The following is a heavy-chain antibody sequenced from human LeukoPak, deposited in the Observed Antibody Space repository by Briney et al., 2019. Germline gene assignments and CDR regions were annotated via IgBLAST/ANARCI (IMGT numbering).Heavy chain of an antibody. CDR1: GYTFTSY. V-gene: IGHV1-8*01. CDR3: AKRRGTFGGAGYYFDY. Sequence: ASVTVSCTASGYTFTSYINWVRQATGQGLEWMGWMNPNSGNTDYAQKFQGRVTMTGNTSISTVYMELTSLRSEDTAVYFCAKRRGTFGGAGYYFDYWGQGTLVTVSS. J-gene: IGHJ4*02. CDR2: MNPNSGNT. D-gene: IGHD3-16*01.